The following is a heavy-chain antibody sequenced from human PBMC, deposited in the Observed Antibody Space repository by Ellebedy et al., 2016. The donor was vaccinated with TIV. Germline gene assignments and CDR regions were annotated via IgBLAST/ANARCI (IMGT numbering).Heavy chain of an antibody. J-gene: IGHJ3*02. CDR3: ATPATNRGSGSYSGAFDI. D-gene: IGHD3-10*01. Sequence: ASVKVSCKGSGYSFTSYWIGWVRQMPGKGLEWMGIIYPGDSDTRYSPSFQGQVTISADKSISTAYLQWSSLKASDTAMYYCATPATNRGSGSYSGAFDIWGQGTMVTVSS. V-gene: IGHV5-51*01. CDR2: IYPGDSDT. CDR1: GYSFTSYW.